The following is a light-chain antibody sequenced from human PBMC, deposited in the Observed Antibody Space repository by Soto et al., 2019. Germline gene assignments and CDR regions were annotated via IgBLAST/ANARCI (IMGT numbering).Light chain of an antibody. J-gene: IGKJ1*01. Sequence: AIQMTPSPSSLSASVGDRVTITCRASQGIRNDLGWYQQKPGKAPKLLIYDASSLQSGVPSRFSGSGSGTDFTLTISSLQPEDFATYYCLQEYNLWTFGQGTKVDIK. V-gene: IGKV1-6*01. CDR1: QGIRND. CDR2: DAS. CDR3: LQEYNLWT.